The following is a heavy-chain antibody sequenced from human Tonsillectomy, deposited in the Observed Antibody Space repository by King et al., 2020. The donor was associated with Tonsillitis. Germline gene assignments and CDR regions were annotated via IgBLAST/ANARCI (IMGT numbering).Heavy chain of an antibody. Sequence: QLVQSGAEVKKPGESLTISCKGSGYSFTSYWISWVRQMPGKGLEWMGRIDPSDSYTTYSPSFQGHVTISTDKSITTAYLHWSSLKASDTAIYYCARHASYYGSGTYFDYWGQGTLVTVSS. J-gene: IGHJ4*02. CDR1: GYSFTSYW. D-gene: IGHD3-10*01. CDR2: IDPSDSYT. V-gene: IGHV5-10-1*03. CDR3: ARHASYYGSGTYFDY.